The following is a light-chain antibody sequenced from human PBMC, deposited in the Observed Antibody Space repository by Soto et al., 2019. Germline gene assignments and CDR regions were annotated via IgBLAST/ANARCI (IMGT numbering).Light chain of an antibody. J-gene: IGKJ5*01. CDR3: QQRHMWPIT. Sequence: EVVLTQSPVTLSLSPGERATLSARASQSFRGLLAWYQQKPGQAPRLLIYDAYNRATGIPPRFSGSGSGTDCTLTISSLEPEDAAVYYCQQRHMWPITFCQGTRLEIK. CDR2: DAY. V-gene: IGKV3-11*01. CDR1: QSFRGL.